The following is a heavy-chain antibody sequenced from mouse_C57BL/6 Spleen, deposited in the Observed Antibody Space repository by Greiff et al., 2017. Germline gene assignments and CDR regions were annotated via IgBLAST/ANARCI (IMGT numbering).Heavy chain of an antibody. CDR2: IWSGGST. J-gene: IGHJ2*01. CDR1: GFSLTSYG. D-gene: IGHD1-1*01. CDR3: ARNHYYGSSGDY. V-gene: IGHV2-2*01. Sequence: VQLQQSGPGLVQPSQSLSITCAVSGFSLTSYGVHWVRQSPGKGLEWLGVIWSGGSTDYNAAFISRLSISKDNSKSQVFFKMNSLLADDTAIYYCARNHYYGSSGDYWGQGTTLTVSS.